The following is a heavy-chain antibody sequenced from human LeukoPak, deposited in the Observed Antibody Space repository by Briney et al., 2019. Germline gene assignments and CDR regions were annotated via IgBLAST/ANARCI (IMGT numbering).Heavy chain of an antibody. J-gene: IGHJ4*02. D-gene: IGHD3-22*01. V-gene: IGHV1-8*01. Sequence: VASVKVSCKTSGYTFTTYEINWVRQATGQGLEWMGWMNPNSGDTAYAQKFQGRITMTRSTSISTAYMELSGLRPEDTAVYYCARGLGTYDSSELTWPMISFWGQGTLVTVSP. CDR1: GYTFTTYE. CDR3: ARGLGTYDSSELTWPMISF. CDR2: MNPNSGDT.